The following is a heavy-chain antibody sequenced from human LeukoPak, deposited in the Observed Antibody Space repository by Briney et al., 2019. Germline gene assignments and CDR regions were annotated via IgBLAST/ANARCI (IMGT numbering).Heavy chain of an antibody. CDR2: ISYTVNT. D-gene: IGHD2/OR15-2a*01. CDR3: ARHLNNGFDI. V-gene: IGHV4-39*01. J-gene: IGHJ3*02. CDR1: GGSISTSSYS. Sequence: SETLSLTCSISGGSISTSSYSWGWIRQPPGKGLEWIGNISYTVNTHYNPSLKSRVTLSVDPSKNQFSLKLSSVPAADTAIYYCARHLNNGFDIWGRGTMVTVSS.